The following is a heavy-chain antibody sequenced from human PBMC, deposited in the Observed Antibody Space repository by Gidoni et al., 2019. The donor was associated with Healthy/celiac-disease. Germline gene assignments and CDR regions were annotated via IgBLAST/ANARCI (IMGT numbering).Heavy chain of an antibody. Sequence: EVQLVESGGGLVQPGGSLRLSCDASRFTFRRYSMNGVRQAPGKGLGWVSYISSSSSTIYYADSVKGRFTISRDNAKNSLYLQMNSLRAEDTAVYYCARGPLVYSSSSRGGFDPWGQGTLVTVSS. J-gene: IGHJ5*02. CDR2: ISSSSSTI. V-gene: IGHV3-48*01. D-gene: IGHD6-13*01. CDR3: ARGPLVYSSSSRGGFDP. CDR1: RFTFRRYS.